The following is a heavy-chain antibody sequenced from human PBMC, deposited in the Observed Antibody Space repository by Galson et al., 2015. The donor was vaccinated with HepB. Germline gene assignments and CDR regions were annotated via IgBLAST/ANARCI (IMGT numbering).Heavy chain of an antibody. CDR1: GFTFSNAW. D-gene: IGHD2-15*01. CDR2: IKSKTDGGTT. V-gene: IGHV3-15*01. Sequence: SLRLSCAASGFTFSNAWMSWVRQAPGKGLEWVGRIKSKTDGGTTDYTAPVKGRFTISRDDSKNTLYLQMNSLKTEDTAVYYCTTDACDSGGSCHGDDYYGMDVWGQGTTVTVSS. J-gene: IGHJ6*02. CDR3: TTDACDSGGSCHGDDYYGMDV.